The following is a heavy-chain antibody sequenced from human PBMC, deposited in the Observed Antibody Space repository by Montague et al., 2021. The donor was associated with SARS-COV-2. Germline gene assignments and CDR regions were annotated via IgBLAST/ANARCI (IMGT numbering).Heavy chain of an antibody. D-gene: IGHD3-22*01. V-gene: IGHV4-39*02. CDR2: IYYTGNT. CDR1: GGSITNNIDY. J-gene: IGHJ3*01. Sequence: SETLSLTCTVSGGSITNNIDYWAWIRQSPGKGLEWIGSIYYTGNTCYNPSLKSRVTISVVTSKNHFTLKLSSVTAAETAVYYCARLKRYFDSSGSPSAFDFWGQGTKVTVSS. CDR3: ARLKRYFDSSGSPSAFDF.